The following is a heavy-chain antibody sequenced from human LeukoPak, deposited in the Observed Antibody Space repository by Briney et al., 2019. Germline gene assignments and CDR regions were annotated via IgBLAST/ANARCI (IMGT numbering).Heavy chain of an antibody. CDR1: GFTFSSYG. CDR2: ISYDGSNK. V-gene: IGHV3-30*18. CDR3: AKEGITFGGVIVKYYYYYYMDV. J-gene: IGHJ6*03. D-gene: IGHD3-16*02. Sequence: GGSLRLSCAASGFTFSSYGMHWVRQAPGKGLEWVAVISYDGSNKYYADSVKGRFTISRDNSKNTLYLQMNSLRAEDTAVYYCAKEGITFGGVIVKYYYYYYMDVWGKGTTVTISS.